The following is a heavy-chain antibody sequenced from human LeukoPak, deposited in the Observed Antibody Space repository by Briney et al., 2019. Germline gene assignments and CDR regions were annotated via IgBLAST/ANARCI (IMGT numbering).Heavy chain of an antibody. CDR1: GGSFSSYY. CDR2: IYYRGNT. Sequence: SETLSLTCAVYGGSFSSYYWSWIRQPPGKGLEWIGYIYYRGNTDYNPPLKSRVTISVDTSKNQFSLKLRSVTAADTAVCYCARVGCSGGSCPFDYWGQGTLVTVSS. J-gene: IGHJ4*02. CDR3: ARVGCSGGSCPFDY. D-gene: IGHD2-15*01. V-gene: IGHV4-59*01.